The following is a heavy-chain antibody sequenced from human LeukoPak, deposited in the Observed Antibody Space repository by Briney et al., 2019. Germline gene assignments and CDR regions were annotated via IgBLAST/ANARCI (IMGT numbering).Heavy chain of an antibody. V-gene: IGHV4-59*08. D-gene: IGHD6-19*01. J-gene: IGHJ4*02. Sequence: KSPETVSLTCTVSGGSISSYFWSWIRQPPGKGLEWIGYIYYSGSTNYNPSLKSRVTMSVDTSKNQFSLKLSSVTAADTAVYYCARIDRAVAGTIDYWGQGTLVTVSS. CDR3: ARIDRAVAGTIDY. CDR1: GGSISSYF. CDR2: IYYSGST.